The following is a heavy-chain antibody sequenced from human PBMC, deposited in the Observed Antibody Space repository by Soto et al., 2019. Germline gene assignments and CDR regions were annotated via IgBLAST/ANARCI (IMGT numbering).Heavy chain of an antibody. D-gene: IGHD3-16*02. CDR1: GGMFHSSA. CDR3: TFAPNWTYQLTRY. CDR2: IVPMNGSP. J-gene: IGHJ4*01. V-gene: IGHV1-69*13. Sequence: SVKVSCKASGGMFHSSAINWVRQAPGQGLEWMGGIVPMNGSPIYAQGFQGRVTITADGSATTAYMDLSGLKSEDTAVYYCTFAPNWTYQLTRYWG.